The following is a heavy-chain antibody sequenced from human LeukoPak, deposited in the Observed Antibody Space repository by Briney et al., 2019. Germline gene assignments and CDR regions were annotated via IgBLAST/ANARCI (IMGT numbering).Heavy chain of an antibody. V-gene: IGHV3-30*04. D-gene: IGHD1-14*01. CDR2: ISYDGSNK. J-gene: IGHJ4*02. CDR3: AKDRHPARTDGYYFDY. Sequence: PGRSLRLSCTASGFTFSSYAMHWVRQAPGKGLEGVAVISYDGSNKYYADSVKGRFTISRDNSKNTLYLQMNSLRAEDTAVYYCAKDRHPARTDGYYFDYWGQGTLGTVSS. CDR1: GFTFSSYA.